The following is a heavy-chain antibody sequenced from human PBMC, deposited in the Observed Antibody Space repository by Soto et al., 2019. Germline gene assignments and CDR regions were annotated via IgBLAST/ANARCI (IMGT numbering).Heavy chain of an antibody. J-gene: IGHJ6*02. D-gene: IGHD3-10*01. Sequence: QVQLQESGPGLVKPSETLSLTCTVSGDSISNYYWTWIRQPPGKGLEWIGYIHSSGSTNYNPSFKSRVTLSVDTSNNVFSLWLSSVTAADTAVYYCARFGRGDSYYGMDVWGQGSTVTVSS. CDR1: GDSISNYY. CDR2: IHSSGST. V-gene: IGHV4-59*01. CDR3: ARFGRGDSYYGMDV.